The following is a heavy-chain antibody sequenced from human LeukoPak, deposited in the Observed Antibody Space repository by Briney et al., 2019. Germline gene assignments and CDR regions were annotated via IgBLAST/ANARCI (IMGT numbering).Heavy chain of an antibody. V-gene: IGHV3-15*01. Sequence: GGSLRLSCTASGFTFSNAWMSWVRQAPGKGLEWVGRITKKIDGGTTTYAAPVRGRFTISRGDSKDTLYLQMNSPKTDDTAVYYCTRGPRPFDYWGQGTLVTVSS. CDR2: ITKKIDGGTT. J-gene: IGHJ4*02. CDR3: TRGPRPFDY. CDR1: GFTFSNAW.